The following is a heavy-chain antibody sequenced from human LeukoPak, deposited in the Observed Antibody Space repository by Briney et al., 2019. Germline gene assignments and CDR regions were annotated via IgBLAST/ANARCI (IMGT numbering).Heavy chain of an antibody. D-gene: IGHD5-12*01. CDR2: INPSGGGT. CDR1: GNSY. J-gene: IGHJ4*02. Sequence: GASVKVSCKASGNSYIHWVRQAPGQRLEWMGRINPSGGGTSYAQKFQGRFTMTRDTSTSIVYMELSSLRSEATAVYFCASGGYDWDAYDYWGQGTPVTVSS. CDR3: ASGGYDWDAYDY. V-gene: IGHV1-46*01.